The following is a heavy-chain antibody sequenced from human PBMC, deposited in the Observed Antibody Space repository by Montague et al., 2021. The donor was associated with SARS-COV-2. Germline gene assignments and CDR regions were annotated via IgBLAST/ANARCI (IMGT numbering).Heavy chain of an antibody. Sequence: SETLSLTCTVSGGSVSNYYWSWIRQPPGRGLEWIGYIYYSGSTDYSPSLKSRVTISLDTSKNQFSLKVTSVTAADTAVYYCARGGGYYNYGLDVWGPGTTVTGS. CDR3: ARGGGYYNYGLDV. J-gene: IGHJ6*02. V-gene: IGHV4-59*02. CDR1: GGSVSNYY. CDR2: IYYSGST. D-gene: IGHD3-22*01.